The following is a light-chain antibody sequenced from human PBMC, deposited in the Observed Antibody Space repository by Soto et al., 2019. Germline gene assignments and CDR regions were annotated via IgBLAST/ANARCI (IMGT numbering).Light chain of an antibody. CDR2: GDN. J-gene: IGLJ3*02. Sequence: QSVLTQPPSVSAAPGQKVTISCSGSPSDIGNNFVSWYQQLPGTAPKLLIYGDNERPSGIPDRFSGSKSGTSATLAITGLQTGDEADYYCGAWDTSLSPHYVFGGGTQLTVL. CDR1: PSDIGNNF. V-gene: IGLV1-51*01. CDR3: GAWDTSLSPHYV.